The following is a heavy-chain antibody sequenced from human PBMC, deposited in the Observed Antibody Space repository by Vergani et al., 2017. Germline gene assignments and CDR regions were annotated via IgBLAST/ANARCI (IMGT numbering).Heavy chain of an antibody. CDR3: ARDXGYSSSWYGWFDP. CDR2: IIPIFGTA. CDR1: GGTFSSYA. J-gene: IGHJ5*02. V-gene: IGHV1-69*13. Sequence: QVQLVQSGAEVKKPGSSVTVSCKASGGTFSSYAISWVRQAPGQGLEWMGRIIPIFGTANYAQKFQGRVTITADESTSTAYMELSSLRSEDTAVYYCARDXGYSSSWYGWFDPWGQGTLVTVSS. D-gene: IGHD6-13*01.